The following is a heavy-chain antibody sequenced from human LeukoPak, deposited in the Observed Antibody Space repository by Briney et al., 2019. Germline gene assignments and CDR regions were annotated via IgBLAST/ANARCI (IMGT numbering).Heavy chain of an antibody. CDR1: GGSISSGDYY. CDR2: IYYSGST. D-gene: IGHD5-18*01. CDR3: AREGWDTAMAGGY. Sequence: SQTLSLTCTVSGGSISSGDYYWSWIRQPPGKGLEWIGYIYYSGSTYYNPSLKSRVTIAVYKSQNQFSLKLMSVTAADTAVYDCAREGWDTAMAGGYWGQRTLVTVSS. V-gene: IGHV4-30-4*08. J-gene: IGHJ4*02.